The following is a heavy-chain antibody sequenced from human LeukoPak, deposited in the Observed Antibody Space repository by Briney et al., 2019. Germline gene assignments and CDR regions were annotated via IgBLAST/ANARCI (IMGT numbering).Heavy chain of an antibody. V-gene: IGHV4-39*07. J-gene: IGHJ4*02. CDR3: ARVEYYDILTGYYWEGYYFDY. Sequence: PSETLSLTCTVSGGSISSSSYYWGWIRQPPGKGLEWIGSIYYSGSTYYNPSLKSRVTISVDTSKNQFSLKLSSVTAADTAVYYCARVEYYDILTGYYWEGYYFDYWGQGTLVTVSS. D-gene: IGHD3-9*01. CDR2: IYYSGST. CDR1: GGSISSSSYY.